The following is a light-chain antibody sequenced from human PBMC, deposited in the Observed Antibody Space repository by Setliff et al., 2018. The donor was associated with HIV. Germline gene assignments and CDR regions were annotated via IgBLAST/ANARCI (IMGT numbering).Light chain of an antibody. CDR3: CSNAARPTFYV. CDR1: SSDVGGYDY. V-gene: IGLV2-11*01. CDR2: DVT. Sequence: QSALTQPASVSGSPGQSITISCTGTSSDVGGYDYVSWYQQHPGKAPKLIIFDVTERPSGVPDRFSGSKSGNTASLTISGLQSADEADYYCCSNAARPTFYVFGTGTKV. J-gene: IGLJ1*01.